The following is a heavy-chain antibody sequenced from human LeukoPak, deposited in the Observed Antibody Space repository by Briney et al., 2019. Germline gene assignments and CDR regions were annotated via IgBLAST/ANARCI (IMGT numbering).Heavy chain of an antibody. Sequence: GGSLRLSCAASGFTFSSYGMHWVRQAPGKGLEWVAFIRYDGSNKYYADSVKGRFTISRDNSKNTLYLQMNSLRAEDTAVYYCAKSWGNYGGEYYFDYWGQGTLVTVSS. D-gene: IGHD4-23*01. J-gene: IGHJ4*02. CDR3: AKSWGNYGGEYYFDY. CDR1: GFTFSSYG. CDR2: IRYDGSNK. V-gene: IGHV3-30*02.